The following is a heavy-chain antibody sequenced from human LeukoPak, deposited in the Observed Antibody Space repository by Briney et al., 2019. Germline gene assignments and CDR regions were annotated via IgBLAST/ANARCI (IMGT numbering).Heavy chain of an antibody. D-gene: IGHD3-10*01. V-gene: IGHV1-8*01. J-gene: IGHJ4*02. CDR2: MNPNSGNT. Sequence: ASVKVSCKASGYTFTSYDINWVRQATGQGLEWMRWMNPNSGNTGYAQKFQGRVTMTRNTSISTAYMELSSLRSEDTAVYYCAIAAMVRGVFDYWGQGTLVTVSS. CDR1: GYTFTSYD. CDR3: AIAAMVRGVFDY.